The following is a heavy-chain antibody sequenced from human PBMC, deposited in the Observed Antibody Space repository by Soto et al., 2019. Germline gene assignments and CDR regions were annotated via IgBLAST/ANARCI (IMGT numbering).Heavy chain of an antibody. CDR2: IYDSGIT. CDR3: ARDHLTGYYYYGSDV. V-gene: IGHV4-61*01. J-gene: IGHJ6*02. D-gene: IGHD3-9*01. Sequence: SETLSLTCSVSGGSVSSSPYYWSWIRQPPGKGLEWIGYIYDSGITNYNPSLKSRVTISVDTSKNRFSLNLSSVTAADTAVYYCARDHLTGYYYYGSDVWGQGTTVTVSS. CDR1: GGSVSSSPYY.